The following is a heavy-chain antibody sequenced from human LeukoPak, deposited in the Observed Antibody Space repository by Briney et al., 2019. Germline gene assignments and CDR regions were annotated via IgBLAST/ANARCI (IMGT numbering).Heavy chain of an antibody. Sequence: GGSLRLSCTASSFSFSSYWMTWVRQAPGKGLEWVASINQGGSEKYSVDSVKGRFTISRDNPKNSLYLQMDSLRAEDTSVYYCARSTGWYPSPDYWGQGTLVTVSS. CDR1: SFSFSSYW. CDR2: INQGGSEK. D-gene: IGHD6-19*01. CDR3: ARSTGWYPSPDY. V-gene: IGHV3-7*01. J-gene: IGHJ4*02.